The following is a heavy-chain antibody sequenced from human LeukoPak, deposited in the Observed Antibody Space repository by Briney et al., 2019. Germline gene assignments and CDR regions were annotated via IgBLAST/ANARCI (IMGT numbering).Heavy chain of an antibody. CDR1: GGSFSGYY. D-gene: IGHD6-19*01. J-gene: IGHJ2*01. CDR2: INHSGST. CDR3: ARGVAVAGIPWCFDL. V-gene: IGHV4-34*01. Sequence: SETLSLTCAVYGGSFSGYYWSWIRQPPGKGLEWIGEINHSGSTNYNPSLKSRVTISVDTSKNQFSLKLSSVTAADTAVYYCARGVAVAGIPWCFDLWGRGTLVTVSS.